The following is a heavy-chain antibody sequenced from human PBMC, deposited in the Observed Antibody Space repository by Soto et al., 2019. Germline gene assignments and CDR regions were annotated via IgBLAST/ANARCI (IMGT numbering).Heavy chain of an antibody. CDR3: ARGVTMVRGVIHTPYFDY. J-gene: IGHJ4*02. V-gene: IGHV4-31*03. D-gene: IGHD3-10*01. CDR2: IYYSGST. Sequence: QVQLQESGPGLVKPSQTLSLTCTVSGGSISSGGYYWSWIRQHPGKGLEWIGYIYYSGSTYYNPPLKSRVTISADTSKNQFSLKLSSVTAADTAVYYCARGVTMVRGVIHTPYFDYWGQGTLVTVSS. CDR1: GGSISSGGYY.